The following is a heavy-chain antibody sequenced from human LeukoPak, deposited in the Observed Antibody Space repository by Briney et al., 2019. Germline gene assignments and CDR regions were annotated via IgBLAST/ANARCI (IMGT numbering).Heavy chain of an antibody. CDR3: ARGSGDIYGMDV. CDR1: GGSFSGYY. J-gene: IGHJ6*04. V-gene: IGHV4-34*01. Sequence: SETLSLTCAVYGGSFSGYYWSWIRQPPGKGLEWIGEINHSGSTNYNPSPKSRVTISVDTSKNQFSLKLSSVTAADTAVYYCARGSGDIYGMDVWGKGTTVTVSS. D-gene: IGHD3-10*01. CDR2: INHSGST.